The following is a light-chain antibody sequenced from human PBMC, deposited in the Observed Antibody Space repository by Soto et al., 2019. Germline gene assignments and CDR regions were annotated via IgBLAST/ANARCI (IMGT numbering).Light chain of an antibody. Sequence: EIVLTQSPDTLSLSPGERATLSCRASQSVSSSYLAWYQQKPGQAPRLLIYGASSRATGIPDRFSGSGSGADFTLTISSLEPEDFAIYYCQQRNTWPPVTFGQGTRLEIK. V-gene: IGKV3-11*01. CDR3: QQRNTWPPVT. CDR2: GAS. CDR1: QSVSSSY. J-gene: IGKJ5*01.